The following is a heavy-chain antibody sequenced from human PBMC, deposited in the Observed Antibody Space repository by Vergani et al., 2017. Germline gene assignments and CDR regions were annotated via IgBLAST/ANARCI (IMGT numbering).Heavy chain of an antibody. V-gene: IGHV3-66*02. D-gene: IGHD1-14*01. Sequence: EVQLVESGGGLVQPGGSLRLSCAASGFTVSSNYMSWVRQAPGKGLEWVSVIYSGGSTYYADSVKGRFTISSDNSKNTLYLQMNSLRAEDTAVYYCAREPVRGLMDVWGQGTTVTVSS. J-gene: IGHJ6*02. CDR1: GFTVSSNY. CDR2: IYSGGST. CDR3: AREPVRGLMDV.